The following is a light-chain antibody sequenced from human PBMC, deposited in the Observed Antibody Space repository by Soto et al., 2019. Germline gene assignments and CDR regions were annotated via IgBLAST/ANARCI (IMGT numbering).Light chain of an antibody. V-gene: IGLV1-40*01. CDR2: GNS. Sequence: QSVLTQPPSVSGAPGQRVTISCTGSSSNIGAGYDVHWYQQLPGTAPKLLIYGNSNRPSGVPDRFSGSKSGTSAPLAITGLQAEDEADYYCQSYDSSLREVFGTGTKLTVL. CDR1: SSNIGAGYD. CDR3: QSYDSSLREV. J-gene: IGLJ1*01.